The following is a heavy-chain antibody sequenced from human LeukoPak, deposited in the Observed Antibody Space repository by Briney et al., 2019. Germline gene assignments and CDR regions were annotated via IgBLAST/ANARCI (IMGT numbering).Heavy chain of an antibody. J-gene: IGHJ5*02. CDR3: ARVLGWFDP. CDR1: GYTFTGPY. CDR2: MNPNSGNT. V-gene: IGHV1-8*03. Sequence: ASVKVSCKASGYTFTGPYIHWMRQAPGQGLEWMGWMNPNSGNTGYAQKFQGRVTITRNTSISTAYMELSSLRSEDTAVYYCARVLGWFDPWGQGTLVTVSS.